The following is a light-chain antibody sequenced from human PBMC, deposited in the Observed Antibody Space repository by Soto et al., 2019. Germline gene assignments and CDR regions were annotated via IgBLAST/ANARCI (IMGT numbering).Light chain of an antibody. J-gene: IGKJ4*01. Sequence: TQMTQSPSTLSASVGDSVSITCRASRDIGTWLAWFQQKPGRAPNLLIYRASTLARGVPSRFSGSGSGTEFTLTISSLQPDDFATYYCHRHETYPLAFCGGTKVDI. CDR1: RDIGTW. CDR3: HRHETYPLA. V-gene: IGKV1-5*03. CDR2: RAS.